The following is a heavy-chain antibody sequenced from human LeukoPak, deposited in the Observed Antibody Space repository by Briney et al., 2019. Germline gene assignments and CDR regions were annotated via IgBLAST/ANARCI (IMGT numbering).Heavy chain of an antibody. V-gene: IGHV3-23*01. CDR1: GYTFTNYA. J-gene: IGHJ4*02. Sequence: ASVKVSCKASGYTFTNYAMSWVRQAPGKGLEWVSGISGLGDNTYYVDSVKGRFTISRDNAKNTQYLQINSLRVEDTAVYYCARSLRSPRYCIDDTCYFDYWGQGTLVTVSS. CDR2: ISGLGDNT. D-gene: IGHD2-15*01. CDR3: ARSLRSPRYCIDDTCYFDY.